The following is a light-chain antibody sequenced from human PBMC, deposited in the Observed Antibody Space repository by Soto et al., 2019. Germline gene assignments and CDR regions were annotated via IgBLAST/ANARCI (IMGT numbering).Light chain of an antibody. CDR1: SSDVGGYDY. CDR2: DVH. V-gene: IGLV2-11*01. Sequence: QSALTQPRSVSASPGQSVAISCTGTSSDVGGYDYVSWCQQHPGKAPKLMIYDVHKRPSGVPDRFSGSKSGNTASLTISGLQAEDEADYYCCSFAGDPYFFGTGTKVTVL. J-gene: IGLJ1*01. CDR3: CSFAGDPYF.